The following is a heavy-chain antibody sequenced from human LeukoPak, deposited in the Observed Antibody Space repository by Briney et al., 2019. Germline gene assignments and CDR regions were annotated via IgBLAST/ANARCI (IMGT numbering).Heavy chain of an antibody. CDR2: ISSSSSYI. CDR1: RFTFSSYS. CDR3: ARDQTNYCGGDCYSDY. Sequence: GGSLRLSCAASRFTFSSYSMNWVRQAPGKGLEWVSSISSSSSYIYYADSVKGRFTISRDNAKNSLYLQMNSLRAEDTAVYYCARDQTNYCGGDCYSDYWGQGTLVTVSS. V-gene: IGHV3-21*01. J-gene: IGHJ4*02. D-gene: IGHD2-21*02.